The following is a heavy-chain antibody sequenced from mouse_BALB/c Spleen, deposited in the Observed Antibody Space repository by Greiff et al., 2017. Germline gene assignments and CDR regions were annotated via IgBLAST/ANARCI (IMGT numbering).Heavy chain of an antibody. J-gene: IGHJ1*01. V-gene: IGHV5-4*02. CDR1: GFTFSDYY. Sequence: EVQLVESGGGLVKPGGSLKLSCAASGFTFSDYYMYWVRQTPEKRLEWVATISDGGSYTYYPDSVKGRFTISRDNAKNNLYLQMSSLKSEDTAMYYCAREGDFDVWGAGTTVTVSS. CDR2: ISDGGSYT. CDR3: AREGDFDV.